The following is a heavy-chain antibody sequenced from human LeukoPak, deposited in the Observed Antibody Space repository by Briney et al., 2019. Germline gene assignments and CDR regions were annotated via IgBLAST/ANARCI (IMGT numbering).Heavy chain of an antibody. J-gene: IGHJ4*02. D-gene: IGHD6-19*01. Sequence: SVKVSCKASGGTFSSYAISWVRQAAGQGLEWMGGIIPIFGTANYAQKFQGRVTITADESTSTAYMELSSLRSEDTAVYCCARDNHLDSSGATLFDYWGQGTLVTVSS. CDR3: ARDNHLDSSGATLFDY. V-gene: IGHV1-69*13. CDR2: IIPIFGTA. CDR1: GGTFSSYA.